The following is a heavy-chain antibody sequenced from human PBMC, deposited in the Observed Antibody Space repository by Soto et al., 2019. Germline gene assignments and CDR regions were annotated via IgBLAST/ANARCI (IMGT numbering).Heavy chain of an antibody. CDR1: GVSISSNY. CDR2: IHYSGST. CDR3: ATSHPNSIFAMVPPRGLHV. Sequence: PSEPLSLTCIVSGVSISSNYRSWIRQPPGQGLEWIGYIHYSGSTNFNHSLKNRVIMSVDTSKNQISLRLSSVTAADTAVYYCATSHPNSIFAMVPPRGLHVWGQGYTLTVCS. V-gene: IGHV4-59*01. J-gene: IGHJ6*02. D-gene: IGHD3-3*01.